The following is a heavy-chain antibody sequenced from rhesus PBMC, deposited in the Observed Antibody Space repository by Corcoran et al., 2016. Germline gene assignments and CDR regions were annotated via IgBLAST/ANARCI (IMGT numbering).Heavy chain of an antibody. J-gene: IGHJ6*01. V-gene: IGHV4S11*01. D-gene: IGHD1-7*02. CDR2: IYGSGSSP. CDR3: ARLRTGTGYYYGLDS. CDR1: GGSISSNY. Sequence: QVQLQESGPGLVKPLETLALTCAVSGGSISSNYWSWIRQAPGNGLELIGYIYGSGSSPTYNPSLKSRVTLSGDTSKNQLSLKLSSVTAADTAVYYCARLRTGTGYYYGLDSWGQGVVVTVSS.